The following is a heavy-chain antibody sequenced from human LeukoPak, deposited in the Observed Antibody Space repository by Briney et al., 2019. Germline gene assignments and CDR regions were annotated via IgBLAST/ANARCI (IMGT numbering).Heavy chain of an antibody. V-gene: IGHV3-21*01. D-gene: IGHD3-22*01. J-gene: IGHJ4*02. CDR1: GFTFSSYS. CDR2: ISSSSSYI. CDR3: ARATGWKGYDSSGYQY. Sequence: GGSLRLSCAASGFTFSSYSMNWVCQAPGKGLEWVSSISSSSSYIYYADSVKGRFTISRDNAKNSLYLQMNSLRAEDTAVYYCARATGWKGYDSSGYQYWGQGTLVAVSS.